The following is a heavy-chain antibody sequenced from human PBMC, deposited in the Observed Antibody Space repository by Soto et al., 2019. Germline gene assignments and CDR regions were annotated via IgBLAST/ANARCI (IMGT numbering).Heavy chain of an antibody. CDR2: IYYSGST. CDR3: ARDDYGGNSSFAFDI. CDR1: GGSISSGGYY. Sequence: QVQLQESGPGLVKPSQTLSLTCTVSGGSISSGGYYWSWIRQHPGKGLEWIGYIYYSGSTYYNPSLKSRVTISVDTSKNQFSLKLSSVTAADTAVYYCARDDYGGNSSFAFDIWGQGTMVTVSS. V-gene: IGHV4-31*03. J-gene: IGHJ3*02. D-gene: IGHD4-17*01.